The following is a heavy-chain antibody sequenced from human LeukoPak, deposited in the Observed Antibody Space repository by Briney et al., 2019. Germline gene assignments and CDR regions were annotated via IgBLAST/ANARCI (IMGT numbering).Heavy chain of an antibody. CDR2: ISKSGNNT. J-gene: IGHJ4*02. CDR3: AAAVTTGRAEHY. D-gene: IGHD4-17*01. Sequence: GGSLRLSCAASGFTFSSYAMTWVRQAPGKGLEWVSGISKSGNNTYYADSVAGRLTISRDNSKNTLYLQMNSLRAEDTAVYYCAAAVTTGRAEHYWGQGTLVTVSS. V-gene: IGHV3-23*05. CDR1: GFTFSSYA.